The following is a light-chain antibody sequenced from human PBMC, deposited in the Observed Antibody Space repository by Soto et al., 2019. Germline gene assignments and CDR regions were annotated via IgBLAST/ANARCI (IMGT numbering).Light chain of an antibody. Sequence: QSALTQPASLSGSPGQSMTISCAGTSSDVGGYNYVSWYQQHPGKAPKLMIYDVSNRPSGVSNRFSGSKSGNTASLTISGLEAEDEADYYCSSYPSSSTLVFGTGTKLTVL. CDR3: SSYPSSSTLV. CDR1: SSDVGGYNY. V-gene: IGLV2-14*01. J-gene: IGLJ1*01. CDR2: DVS.